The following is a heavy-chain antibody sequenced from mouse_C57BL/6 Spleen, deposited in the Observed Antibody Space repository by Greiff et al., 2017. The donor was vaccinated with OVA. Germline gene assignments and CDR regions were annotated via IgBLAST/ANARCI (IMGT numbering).Heavy chain of an antibody. J-gene: IGHJ2*01. CDR3: AREYSDYFDY. CDR2: IYPGSGST. CDR1: GYTFTSSW. V-gene: IGHV1-55*01. D-gene: IGHD2-12*01. Sequence: VQLQQSGAELVKPGASVKMSCKASGYTFTSSWITWVKQRPGQGLEWIGDIYPGSGSTNYNEKFKSKDTLTVDTSSSTAYMQLSSRTSEDSAVYYCAREYSDYFDYWGQGTTLTVSS.